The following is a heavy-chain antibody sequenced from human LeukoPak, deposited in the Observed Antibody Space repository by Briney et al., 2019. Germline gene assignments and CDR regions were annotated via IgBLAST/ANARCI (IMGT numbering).Heavy chain of an antibody. D-gene: IGHD3-10*01. J-gene: IGHJ4*02. CDR3: ARSYGSGSYYDY. CDR1: GGSISSGDYY. CDR2: IYYSGST. Sequence: SQTLSLTCTVSGGSISSGDYYWSWIRQPPGKGLEWIGYIYYSGSTYYNPSLKSRVTISVDTSKNQFSLKLSSVTAADTAVYYYARSYGSGSYYDYWGQGTLVTVSS. V-gene: IGHV4-31*03.